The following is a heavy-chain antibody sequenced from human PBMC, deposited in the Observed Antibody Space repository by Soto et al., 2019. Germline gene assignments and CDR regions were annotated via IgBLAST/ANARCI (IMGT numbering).Heavy chain of an antibody. D-gene: IGHD5-12*01. Sequence: GASVKVSCKASGYTFTSYYMHWVRQAPGQGLEWMGIINPSGGSTSYAQKFQDRFTITRDTSANTAYMDLRSLTSEDTAVYFCARGIWVATSASYYFDNWGQGTQVTVSS. CDR3: ARGIWVATSASYYFDN. CDR1: GYTFTSYY. V-gene: IGHV1-46*01. CDR2: INPSGGST. J-gene: IGHJ4*02.